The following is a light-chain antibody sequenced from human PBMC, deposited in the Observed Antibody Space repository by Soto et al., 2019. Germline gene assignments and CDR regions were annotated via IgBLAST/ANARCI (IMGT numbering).Light chain of an antibody. CDR2: GAS. CDR1: QSVNSD. V-gene: IGKV3-15*01. Sequence: EIVMTQSPATLSVSPGEGVTLSCRASQSVNSDLAWFQQKPGQAPRLLIYGASTRATGIPARFSGSGSGTEFTLTISSLQSEDFAVYYCQQYNKWPAYTFGQGTKLEI. CDR3: QQYNKWPAYT. J-gene: IGKJ2*01.